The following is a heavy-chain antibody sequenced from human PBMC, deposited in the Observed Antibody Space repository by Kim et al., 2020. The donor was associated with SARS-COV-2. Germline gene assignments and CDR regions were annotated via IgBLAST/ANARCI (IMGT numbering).Heavy chain of an antibody. CDR1: GGSISSGGYY. V-gene: IGHV4-31*03. Sequence: SETLSLTCTVSGGSISSGGYYWSWIRQHPGKGLEWIGYIYYSGSTYYNPSLKSRVTISVDTSKNQFSLKLSSVTAADTAVYYCARDSQRAVQQQPLYAFDIWGQGTMVTVSS. CDR3: ARDSQRAVQQQPLYAFDI. D-gene: IGHD6-13*01. J-gene: IGHJ3*02. CDR2: IYYSGST.